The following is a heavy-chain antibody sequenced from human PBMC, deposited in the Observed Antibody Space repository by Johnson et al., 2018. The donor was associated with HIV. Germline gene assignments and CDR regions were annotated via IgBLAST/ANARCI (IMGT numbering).Heavy chain of an antibody. CDR3: ARALKRIAAADDAFDI. J-gene: IGHJ3*02. CDR2: IGTAGDT. Sequence: VQLVESGGGLVQPGGSLRLSCAASGFTFSSYDMHWVRQATGKGLEWVSAIGTAGDTYYPGSVKGRFTISRDNAKNALYLQMNSLRAEDTAVYYCARALKRIAAADDAFDIWGQGTMVTVSS. D-gene: IGHD6-13*01. CDR1: GFTFSSYD. V-gene: IGHV3-13*01.